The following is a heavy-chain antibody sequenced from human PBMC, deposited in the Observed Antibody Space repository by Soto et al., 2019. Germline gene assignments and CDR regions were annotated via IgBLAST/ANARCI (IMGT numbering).Heavy chain of an antibody. Sequence: EEELLESGGGLVQPGGSLRLSCAASGFTFSSYAMSWVRQAPGKGLEWVSGISESGGSTYYADSVRGRFTISRDNSKNTLYLKMNSLRAEDTALYYCAKPPGSSSTYYYYMGVWGKGTTVNVTS. CDR2: ISESGGST. D-gene: IGHD6-6*01. CDR3: AKPPGSSSTYYYYMGV. J-gene: IGHJ6*03. V-gene: IGHV3-23*01. CDR1: GFTFSSYA.